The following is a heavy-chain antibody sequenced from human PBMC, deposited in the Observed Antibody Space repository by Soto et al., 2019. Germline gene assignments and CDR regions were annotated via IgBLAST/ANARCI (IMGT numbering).Heavy chain of an antibody. CDR2: IKSKTDGGTT. J-gene: IGHJ6*02. D-gene: IGHD3-3*01. CDR3: TTVRRVLEWYDYYYGMDV. Sequence: EVQLVESGGGLVKPGGSLRLSCAASGFTFSNAWMNWVRQAPGKGLEWVGRIKSKTDGGTTDYAAPVKGRFTISRDDSKNTLYLQMIRLKTEDAAVYYCTTVRRVLEWYDYYYGMDVWGQGTTVTVSS. V-gene: IGHV3-15*07. CDR1: GFTFSNAW.